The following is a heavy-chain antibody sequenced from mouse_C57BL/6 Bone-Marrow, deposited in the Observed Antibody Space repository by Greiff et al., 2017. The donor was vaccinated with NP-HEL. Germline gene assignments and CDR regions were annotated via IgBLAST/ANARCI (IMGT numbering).Heavy chain of an antibody. D-gene: IGHD1-1*01. Sequence: DVKLVESGGGLVKPGGSLKLSCAASGFTFSSYAMSWVRQTPEKRLEWVATISDGGSYTYYPDNVKGRFTISRDNAKNNLYLQMSHLKSEDTAMYYCARDLYGSSYNYWGQGTTLTVSS. CDR1: GFTFSSYA. CDR2: ISDGGSYT. V-gene: IGHV5-4*01. CDR3: ARDLYGSSYNY. J-gene: IGHJ2*01.